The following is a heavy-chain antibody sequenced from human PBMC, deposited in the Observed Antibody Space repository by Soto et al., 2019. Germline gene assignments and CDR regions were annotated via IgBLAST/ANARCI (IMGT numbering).Heavy chain of an antibody. D-gene: IGHD2-15*01. CDR2: IYPGDSDT. V-gene: IGHV5-51*01. Sequence: GESLKISCKGSGYSFTSYWIGWVRQMPGKGLEWMRIIYPGDSDTRYSPSFQGQVTISADKSISTAYLQWSSLKVSDTAMYYCARVGCSGGSCYTYYYGMDVWGQGTTVTDSS. CDR3: ARVGCSGGSCYTYYYGMDV. CDR1: GYSFTSYW. J-gene: IGHJ6*01.